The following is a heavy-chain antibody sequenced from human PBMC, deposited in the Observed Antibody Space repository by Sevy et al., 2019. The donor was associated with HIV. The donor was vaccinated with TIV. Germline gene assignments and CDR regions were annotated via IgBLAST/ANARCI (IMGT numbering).Heavy chain of an antibody. D-gene: IGHD3-22*01. CDR3: ATTKDYYDSSGYPFDY. Sequence: ASVKVSCKVSGSTLSQLSMHWVRQAPGKGLEWTGSFDPEDGETIYAQKFQGRLTMTEDTSTDTAYMELSSLRSEDTAVYYCATTKDYYDSSGYPFDYWGQGTLVTVSS. V-gene: IGHV1-24*01. J-gene: IGHJ4*02. CDR1: GSTLSQLS. CDR2: FDPEDGET.